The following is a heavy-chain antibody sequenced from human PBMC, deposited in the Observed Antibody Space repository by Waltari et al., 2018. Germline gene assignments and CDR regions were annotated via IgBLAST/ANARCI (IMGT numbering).Heavy chain of an antibody. J-gene: IGHJ3*02. CDR2: IYSTGST. CDR3: ARGGSSHYDAYGT. CDR1: GAPFNVAHTY. V-gene: IGHV4-39*07. D-gene: IGHD6-13*01. Sequence: QLQLQESGPGLVKPSETLSLTCTVSGAPFNVAHTYWGWIRQPPGEGLEWVGSIYSTGSTYYKTSLKSRVTVSIDTPNNQFSLKLTSVTAADTAVYFCARGGSSHYDAYGTWGQGSMVIVSS.